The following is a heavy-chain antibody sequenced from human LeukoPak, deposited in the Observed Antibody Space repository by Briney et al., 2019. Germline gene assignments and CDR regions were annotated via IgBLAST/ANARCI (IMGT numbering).Heavy chain of an antibody. V-gene: IGHV3-7*05. CDR3: ARSPVLDRNDWSFAD. Sequence: GGSLRLSCAASGFSFSTYWMSWVRQAPGKGLEWVANIKQDGSEKYYVDSVKGRFTISRDNAKNSLYLQMNSLRAEDTAVYFCARSPVLDRNDWSFADWGQGTLVTVSS. J-gene: IGHJ4*02. D-gene: IGHD1-1*01. CDR2: IKQDGSEK. CDR1: GFSFSTYW.